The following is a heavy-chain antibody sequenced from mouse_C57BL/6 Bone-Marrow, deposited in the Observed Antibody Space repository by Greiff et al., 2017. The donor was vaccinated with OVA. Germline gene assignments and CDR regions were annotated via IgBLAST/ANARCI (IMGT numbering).Heavy chain of an antibody. CDR3: ARPHPYYFDY. J-gene: IGHJ2*01. V-gene: IGHV5-6*01. CDR2: ISSGGSYT. CDR1: GFTFSSYG. Sequence: DVQLVESGGDLVKPGGSLKLSCAASGFTFSSYGMSWVRQTPDKRLEWVATISSGGSYTYYPDSVKGRFTISRDNAKNTLYLQMSSLKSEDTAMYYCARPHPYYFDYWGQGTTLTVSS.